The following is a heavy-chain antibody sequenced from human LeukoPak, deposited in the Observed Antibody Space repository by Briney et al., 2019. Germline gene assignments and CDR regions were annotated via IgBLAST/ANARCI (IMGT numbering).Heavy chain of an antibody. CDR3: AKNMWIAPAGSIFDY. CDR2: ISGSGGST. CDR1: GFTFSTYA. D-gene: IGHD6-13*01. Sequence: GGSLRLPCAASGFTFSTYAMTWVRGAPGKGLEWVSAISGSGGSTYYADSVRGRFTISRDNSKNTLYLQMNSLRAEDTAVYYCAKNMWIAPAGSIFDYWGQGTLVTVSS. J-gene: IGHJ4*02. V-gene: IGHV3-23*01.